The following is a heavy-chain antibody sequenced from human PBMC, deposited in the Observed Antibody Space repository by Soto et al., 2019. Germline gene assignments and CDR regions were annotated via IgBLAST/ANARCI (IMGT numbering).Heavy chain of an antibody. V-gene: IGHV4-39*01. J-gene: IGHJ4*02. D-gene: IGHD2-15*01. CDR1: GGSISSSSYY. CDR3: ARHTPAISISDH. Sequence: SETLSLTCTVSGGSISSSSYYWGWIRRPPGKGLEWIGSIYYSGSTYYNPSLKSRVTISVDTSKNQFSLKLSSVTAADTAVYYCARHTPAISISDHWGQGTPVTVSS. CDR2: IYYSGST.